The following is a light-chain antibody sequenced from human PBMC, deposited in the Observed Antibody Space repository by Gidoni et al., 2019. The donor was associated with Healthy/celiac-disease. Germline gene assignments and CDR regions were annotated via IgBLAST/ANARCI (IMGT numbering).Light chain of an antibody. CDR3: KARDSSGNHLV. V-gene: IGLV3-19*01. J-gene: IGLJ3*02. CDR1: SLRSYY. CDR2: GKT. Sequence: SSYLTQDPAVSVALGQTVRITCQGDSLRSYYASWYQQKPGQAPVLVIYGKTNRPSGIPDRFSGSSSGNTASLTITGAQAEDEADYYCKARDSSGNHLVFGGGTKLTV.